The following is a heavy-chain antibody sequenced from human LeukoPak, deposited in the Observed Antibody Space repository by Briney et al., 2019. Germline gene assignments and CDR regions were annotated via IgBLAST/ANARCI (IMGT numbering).Heavy chain of an antibody. Sequence: ASVKVSCKASGYTFTSYAMHWVRQAPGQRLEWMGWINAGNGNTKYSQKSQGRVTITRDTSASTAYMELSSLRSEDTAVYYCARGEETSSTSCCLHDYWGQGTLVTVSS. CDR2: INAGNGNT. D-gene: IGHD2-2*01. V-gene: IGHV1-3*01. CDR1: GYTFTSYA. CDR3: ARGEETSSTSCCLHDY. J-gene: IGHJ4*02.